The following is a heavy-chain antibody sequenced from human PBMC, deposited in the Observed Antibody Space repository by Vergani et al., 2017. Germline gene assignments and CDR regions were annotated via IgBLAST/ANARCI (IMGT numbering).Heavy chain of an antibody. Sequence: EVQLVESGGGLVKPGGSLRLSCAASGFTFSSYSMNWVRQAPGKGLEWVSSISSSSSYIYYADSVKGRFTISRDNAKNSLYLQMNSLRAEDKAVYYCARDLFYYDSSGYYSGFFDYWGQGTLVTVSS. D-gene: IGHD3-22*01. CDR2: ISSSSSYI. J-gene: IGHJ4*02. V-gene: IGHV3-21*01. CDR1: GFTFSSYS. CDR3: ARDLFYYDSSGYYSGFFDY.